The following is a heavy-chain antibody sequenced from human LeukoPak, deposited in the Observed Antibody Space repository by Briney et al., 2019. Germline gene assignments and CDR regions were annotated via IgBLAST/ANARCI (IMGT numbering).Heavy chain of an antibody. Sequence: SETLSLTCTVSGGSISSYYWSWIRQPPGKGLEWIGYIYYSGSTNYNPSLKSRVTISVDTSKRQFSLKLSSVTAADTAVYYCARSRDRYWDAFDVWGQGTMVTVSS. CDR3: ARSRDRYWDAFDV. CDR1: GGSISSYY. CDR2: IYYSGST. V-gene: IGHV4-59*01. J-gene: IGHJ3*01. D-gene: IGHD1-14*01.